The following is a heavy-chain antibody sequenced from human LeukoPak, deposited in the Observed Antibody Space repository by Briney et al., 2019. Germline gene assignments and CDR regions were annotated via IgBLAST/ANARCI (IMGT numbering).Heavy chain of an antibody. D-gene: IGHD6-13*01. CDR2: ISSSSSYI. CDR3: ASTGTAAGTFDP. Sequence: GGSLRLSCVASGFTFNSYSVNWVRQAPGKGLEWVSSISSSSSYIYYADSVKGRFTISRDNAKNSLYLQMNSLRAEDTAVYYCASTGTAAGTFDPWGQGTLVTVSS. CDR1: GFTFNSYS. J-gene: IGHJ5*02. V-gene: IGHV3-21*01.